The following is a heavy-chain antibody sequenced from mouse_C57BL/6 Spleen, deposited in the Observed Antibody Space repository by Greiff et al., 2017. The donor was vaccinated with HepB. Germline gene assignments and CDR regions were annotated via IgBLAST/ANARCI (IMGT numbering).Heavy chain of an antibody. CDR2: IDPSDSET. CDR1: GYTFTSYW. J-gene: IGHJ1*03. D-gene: IGHD2-2*01. V-gene: IGHV1-52*01. Sequence: QVQLHQPGAELVRPGSSVKLSCKASGYTFTSYWMHWVKQRPIQGLEWIGNIDPSDSETHYNQKFKDKATLTVDKSSSTAYMQLSSLTSEDSAVYYCARGGGYYWYFDVWGTGTTVTVSS. CDR3: ARGGGYYWYFDV.